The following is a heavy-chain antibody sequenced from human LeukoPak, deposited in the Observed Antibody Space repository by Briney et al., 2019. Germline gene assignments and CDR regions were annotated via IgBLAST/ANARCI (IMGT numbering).Heavy chain of an antibody. CDR1: GGPLSVFY. CDR3: ARLRSGSTPPPPYYYYGLDV. V-gene: IGHV4-59*01. Sequence: SETLSLTCTVSGGPLSVFYWSWIRQSPEKGLECIGNIFCSGNTNYNPSLRSRVTISVDTSKKQFSLRLTSVTAADTAVYYCARLRSGSTPPPPYYYYGLDVWGQGTTVTVSS. CDR2: IFCSGNT. D-gene: IGHD1-26*01. J-gene: IGHJ6*02.